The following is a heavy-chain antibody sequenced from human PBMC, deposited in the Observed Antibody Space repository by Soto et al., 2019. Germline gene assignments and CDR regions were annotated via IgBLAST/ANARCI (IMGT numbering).Heavy chain of an antibody. CDR3: AMDTSGLNRLDP. CDR1: GHTFIAYY. J-gene: IGHJ5*02. CDR2: INPSTGGT. D-gene: IGHD6-19*01. Sequence: VQLVQSGAEVTKPGALVKVSCQASGHTFIAYYMHWVRQAPGQGLEWMGWINPSTGGTSYAQKVQGGVTITRDTSSRRTYREPISRRSDDTAVYYWAMDTSGLNRLDPWGKGTLVTASS. V-gene: IGHV1-2*02.